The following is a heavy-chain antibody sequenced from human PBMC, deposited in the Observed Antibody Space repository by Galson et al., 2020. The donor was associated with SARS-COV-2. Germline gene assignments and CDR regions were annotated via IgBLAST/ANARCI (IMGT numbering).Heavy chain of an antibody. CDR1: GYTFTGYY. CDR2: INPNSGGT. Sequence: ASVKVSCKASGYTFTGYYMHWVRQAPGQGLEWMGWINPNSGGTNYAQKFQGRVTMTRDTSISTAYMELSRLRSDDTAVYYCATNYYDSSGYYRGDVDLWGRGTLVTVSS. CDR3: ATNYYDSSGYYRGDVDL. J-gene: IGHJ2*01. V-gene: IGHV1-2*02. D-gene: IGHD3-22*01.